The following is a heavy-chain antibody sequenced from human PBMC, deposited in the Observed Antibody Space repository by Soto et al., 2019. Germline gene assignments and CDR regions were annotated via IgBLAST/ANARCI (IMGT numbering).Heavy chain of an antibody. CDR3: ARVKQWLVPIDY. D-gene: IGHD6-19*01. V-gene: IGHV4-38-2*01. Sequence: SETLSLTCAVSGYSISSGYYWGWIRQPPGKGLEWIGSIYHSGSTYYNPSLKSRVTISVDTSKNQFSLKLSSVTAADTAVYYCARVKQWLVPIDYWGQGTLVTVS. J-gene: IGHJ4*02. CDR2: IYHSGST. CDR1: GYSISSGYY.